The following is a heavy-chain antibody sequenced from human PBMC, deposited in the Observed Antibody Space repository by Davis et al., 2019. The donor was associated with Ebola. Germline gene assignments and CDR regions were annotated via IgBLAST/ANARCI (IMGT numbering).Heavy chain of an antibody. J-gene: IGHJ4*02. CDR3: ALTIIPVADPGHFDY. D-gene: IGHD6-19*01. CDR1: GYSFTTCW. CDR2: INPGDPET. V-gene: IGHV5-51*01. Sequence: GGSLSLSCTSSGYSFTTCWIGWVRQMPGKGLEWMGIINPGDPETRYSPSFEGQVTISADKSINTAYLQWSSLKASDTAMYFCALTIIPVADPGHFDYWGQGALLTVSS.